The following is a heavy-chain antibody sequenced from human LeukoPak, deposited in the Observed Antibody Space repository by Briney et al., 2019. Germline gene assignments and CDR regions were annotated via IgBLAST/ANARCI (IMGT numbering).Heavy chain of an antibody. CDR3: APPGGYNFDY. Sequence: PGGSLRLSCAASGFTFSSYGMHWVRQAPGKGLEWVAFIRYDGSNKYYADSVKGRFTISRDNSKNTLYLQMNSLRAEDTAVYYCAPPGGYNFDYLGQGTLVTVSS. V-gene: IGHV3-30*02. CDR1: GFTFSSYG. D-gene: IGHD1-1*01. CDR2: IRYDGSNK. J-gene: IGHJ4*02.